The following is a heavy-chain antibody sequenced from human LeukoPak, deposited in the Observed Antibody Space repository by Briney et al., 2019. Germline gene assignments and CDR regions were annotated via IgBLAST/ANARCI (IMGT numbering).Heavy chain of an antibody. CDR3: AKDWGAYCGGDCYGFDY. CDR2: ISSNGSTI. J-gene: IGHJ4*02. Sequence: GGSLRLSCAASEFTFSDYYMRWIRQAPGKGLEWVSYISSNGSTIYYADSVEGRFTISRDKSKNTLYLQMNSLRAEDTAVYYCAKDWGAYCGGDCYGFDYWGQGTLVTVSS. D-gene: IGHD2-21*02. V-gene: IGHV3-11*01. CDR1: EFTFSDYY.